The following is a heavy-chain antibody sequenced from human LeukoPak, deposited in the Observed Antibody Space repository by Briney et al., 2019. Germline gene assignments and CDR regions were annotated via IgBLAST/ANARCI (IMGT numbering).Heavy chain of an antibody. CDR2: INHSGST. CDR1: GGSFSGYY. CDR3: ARSLTYFLRAFDI. D-gene: IGHD3-9*01. J-gene: IGHJ3*02. V-gene: IGHV4-34*01. Sequence: PSETLSLTCAVYGGSFSGYYWSWIRQPPGKGLEWIGEINHSGSTNYNPSLKSRVTISVDTSKNQFSLKMSSVTAADTAVYYCARSLTYFLRAFDIWGQGTMVTVSS.